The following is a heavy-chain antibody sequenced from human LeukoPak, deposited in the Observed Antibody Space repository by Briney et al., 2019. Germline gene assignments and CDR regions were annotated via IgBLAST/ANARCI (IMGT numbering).Heavy chain of an antibody. CDR3: ARSGYGDYTVWYYYGMDV. D-gene: IGHD4-17*01. CDR2: IYSGGST. Sequence: PGGSLRLSCAASGFTFSDYYMSWIRQAPGKGLEWVSVIYSGGSTYYADSVKGRFTISRDNSKNTLYLQMNSLRAEDTAVYYCARSGYGDYTVWYYYGMDVWGQGTTVTVSS. J-gene: IGHJ6*02. V-gene: IGHV3-66*01. CDR1: GFTFSDYY.